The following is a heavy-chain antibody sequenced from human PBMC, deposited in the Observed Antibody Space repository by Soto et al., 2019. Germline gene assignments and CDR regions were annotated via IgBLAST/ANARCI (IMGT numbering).Heavy chain of an antibody. CDR2: INAGNGNT. CDR3: ARGTVVVAATDLDY. Sequence: QVQLVQSGAEEKKPGASVKVSCKASGYTFTSYAMHWVRQAPGQRLEWMGWINAGNGNTKYSQKFQGRVTITRDTSASTADMELSSLRSEDTAVYYCARGTVVVAATDLDYWGQGTLVTVSS. D-gene: IGHD2-15*01. J-gene: IGHJ4*02. V-gene: IGHV1-3*05. CDR1: GYTFTSYA.